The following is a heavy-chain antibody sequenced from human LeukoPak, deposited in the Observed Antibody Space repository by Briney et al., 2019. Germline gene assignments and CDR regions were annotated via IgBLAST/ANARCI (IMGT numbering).Heavy chain of an antibody. V-gene: IGHV3-30*02. J-gene: IGHJ4*02. D-gene: IGHD3-10*01. CDR1: EFTFSSYA. CDR3: AKDTAPYYSIFDY. CDR2: IRYDGSNT. Sequence: GGSLRLSCAASEFTFSSYAMHWVRQAPDKGLEWVAFIRYDGSNTYYADSVKGRFTISRDNSKNTLYLQMNSLRPEDTAVYYCAKDTAPYYSIFDYWGQGTLVTVSS.